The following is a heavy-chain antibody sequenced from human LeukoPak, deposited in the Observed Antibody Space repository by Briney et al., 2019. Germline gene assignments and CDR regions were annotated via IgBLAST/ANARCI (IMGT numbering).Heavy chain of an antibody. V-gene: IGHV1-2*02. CDR1: GYTLTGYY. CDR2: INPNSGGT. D-gene: IGHD3-10*01. CDR3: ARDPVYYYGSGSLDY. Sequence: ASVKVSCKASGYTLTGYYMHWVRQAPGQGLEWMGWINPNSGGTNYAQKFQGRVTVTRDTSITTAYMELSGLRSDDTAVYYCARDPVYYYGSGSLDYWGQGTLVTVSS. J-gene: IGHJ4*02.